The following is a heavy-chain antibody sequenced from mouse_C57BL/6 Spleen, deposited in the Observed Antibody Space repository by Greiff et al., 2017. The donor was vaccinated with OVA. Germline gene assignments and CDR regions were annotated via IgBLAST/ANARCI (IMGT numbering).Heavy chain of an antibody. D-gene: IGHD1-1*01. CDR3: AREGGYGSLFDY. Sequence: QVQLQQPGAELVKPGASVKLSCKASGYTFTSYWMHWVKQRPGQGLEWIGMIHPNSGSTNYNEKFKSKATLTVDKSSSTAYMQLSSLTSEDSAVYYCAREGGYGSLFDYWGQGTTLTVSS. CDR1: GYTFTSYW. V-gene: IGHV1-64*01. J-gene: IGHJ2*01. CDR2: IHPNSGST.